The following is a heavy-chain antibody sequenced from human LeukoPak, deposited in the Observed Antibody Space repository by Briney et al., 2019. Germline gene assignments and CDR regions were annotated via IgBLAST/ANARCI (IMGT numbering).Heavy chain of an antibody. CDR1: GGSFSGYY. J-gene: IGHJ4*02. CDR2: INRSGST. D-gene: IGHD6-6*01. CDR3: ARKFIAARPFDY. V-gene: IGHV4-34*01. Sequence: SETLSLTCAVYGGSFSGYYWSWIRQPPGKGLEWIGEINRSGSTNYNPSLKSRVTISVDTSKNQFSLKLSSVTAADTAVYYCARKFIAARPFDYWGQGTLVTVSS.